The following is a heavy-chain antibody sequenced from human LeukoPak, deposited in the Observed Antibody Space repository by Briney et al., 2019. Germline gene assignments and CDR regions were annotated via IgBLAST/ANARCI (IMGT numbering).Heavy chain of an antibody. J-gene: IGHJ4*02. CDR3: ARDKIEGPTKLDY. CDR2: IKQDESEK. D-gene: IGHD1-1*01. V-gene: IGHV3-7*01. Sequence: GGSLRLSCAASGCTFSSYWMSWVRQAPGKGLEWVANIKQDESEKYYVDSVKGRFTISRDNAKNSLYLQMNSLRAEDTAVYYCARDKIEGPTKLDYWGQGILVTVSS. CDR1: GCTFSSYW.